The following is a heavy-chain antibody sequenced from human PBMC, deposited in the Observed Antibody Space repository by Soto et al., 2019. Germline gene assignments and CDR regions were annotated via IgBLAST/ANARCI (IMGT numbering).Heavy chain of an antibody. Sequence: PGGSLRLSCAASGFTFSTYPMHWVRQAPGKWLEWVAVISSDGDKKYYADSVKGRLTISRDNSKNALYLEMNNVRGGDTAVFYCARGGNKPRWYYLDYWGQGXRVTVYS. J-gene: IGHJ4*02. D-gene: IGHD2-8*01. CDR2: ISSDGDKK. CDR1: GFTFSTYP. V-gene: IGHV3-30*16. CDR3: ARGGNKPRWYYLDY.